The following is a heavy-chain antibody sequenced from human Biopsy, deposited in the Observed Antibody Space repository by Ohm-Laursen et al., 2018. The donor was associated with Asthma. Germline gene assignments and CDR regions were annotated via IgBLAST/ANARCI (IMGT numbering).Heavy chain of an antibody. CDR1: GFAVSRDH. D-gene: IGHD3-22*01. Sequence: SLRLSCAASGFAVSRDHMFWARQAPGKGLGWVSVIYSGGTSHTADSVRGRFTISRDYSKNTLYLQMHSLRAEDTAVYYCARGDSSNWSHYYFDYWGQGTLVTVSS. V-gene: IGHV3-53*01. CDR3: ARGDSSNWSHYYFDY. CDR2: IYSGGTS. J-gene: IGHJ4*02.